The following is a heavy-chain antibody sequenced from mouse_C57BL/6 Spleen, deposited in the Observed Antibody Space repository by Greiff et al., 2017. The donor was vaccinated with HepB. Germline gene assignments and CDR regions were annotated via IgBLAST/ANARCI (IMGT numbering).Heavy chain of an antibody. V-gene: IGHV5-4*01. D-gene: IGHD1-1*01. CDR3: ARDRRYYGSSYGAMDY. CDR1: GFTFSSYA. Sequence: EVHLVESGGGLVKPGGSLKLSCAASGFTFSSYAMSWVRQTPEKRLEWVATISDGGSYTYYPDNVKVRFTISRDNAKNNLYLQLSHLKAEDTAMFDGARDRRYYGSSYGAMDYWGQGTSVTGAS. CDR2: ISDGGSYT. J-gene: IGHJ4*01.